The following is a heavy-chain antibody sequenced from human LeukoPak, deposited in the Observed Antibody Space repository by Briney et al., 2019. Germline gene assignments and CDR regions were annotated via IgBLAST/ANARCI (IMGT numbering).Heavy chain of an antibody. J-gene: IGHJ4*02. CDR3: ARCPGGGSCFDY. CDR2: ISDYNGNT. CDR1: GYTFTSYY. V-gene: IGHV1-18*04. Sequence: ASVKVSCKASGYTFTSYYMHWVRQAPGQGLEWMGWISDYNGNTNYAQKLQGRVTMTTDTSTSTAYMELRSLRSDDTAVYYCARCPGGGSCFDYWGQGTLVTVSS. D-gene: IGHD2-15*01.